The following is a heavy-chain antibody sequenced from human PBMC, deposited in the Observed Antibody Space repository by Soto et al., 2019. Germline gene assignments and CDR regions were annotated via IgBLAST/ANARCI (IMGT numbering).Heavy chain of an antibody. CDR1: GYTFTSYG. J-gene: IGHJ6*02. CDR3: ERDGNTIFGVERSGMDV. D-gene: IGHD3-3*01. V-gene: IGHV1-18*04. Sequence: QVQLVQSGAEVKKPGASVKVSCKASGYTFTSYGISWVRQAPGQGLEWMGWISAYNGNTNYAQKIQGRVTMTKDTATSTGYMEMRRLRSEDTAVYYCERDGNTIFGVERSGMDVWGQGTTVTVSS. CDR2: ISAYNGNT.